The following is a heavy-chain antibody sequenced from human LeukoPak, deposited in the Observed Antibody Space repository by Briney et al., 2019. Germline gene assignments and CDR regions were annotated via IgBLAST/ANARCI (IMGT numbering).Heavy chain of an antibody. CDR3: AREGIQLWSSDY. J-gene: IGHJ4*02. Sequence: GGSLRLSCAASGFTFGIYAMNWVRQAPGKGLEWVSYIGPSGSNIYYADSVKGRFTISRDNAKDSLYLQMNSLRAEDTAFYYCAREGIQLWSSDYWGQGTLVTVSS. V-gene: IGHV3-48*01. CDR2: IGPSGSNI. D-gene: IGHD5-18*01. CDR1: GFTFGIYA.